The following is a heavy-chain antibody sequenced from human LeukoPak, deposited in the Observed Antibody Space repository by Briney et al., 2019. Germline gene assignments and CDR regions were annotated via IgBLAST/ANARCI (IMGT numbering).Heavy chain of an antibody. J-gene: IGHJ4*02. CDR3: AIMVRGPFDY. CDR1: GFTFSSYA. CDR2: ISGSGGST. D-gene: IGHD3-10*01. V-gene: IGHV3-23*01. Sequence: GGSLRLSCAASGFTFSSYAMSWVRQAPGKGLEWVSAISGSGGSTYYEDSVKGRFTISRDNSKNTLYLQMNSLRAEDTAVYYRAIMVRGPFDYWGQGTLVTVSS.